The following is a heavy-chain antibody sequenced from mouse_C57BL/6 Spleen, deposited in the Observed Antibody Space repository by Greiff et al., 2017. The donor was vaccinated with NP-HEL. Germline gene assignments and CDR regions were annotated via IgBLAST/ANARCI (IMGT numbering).Heavy chain of an antibody. CDR3: ARGVITTVVATNFDV. D-gene: IGHD1-1*01. V-gene: IGHV1-80*01. J-gene: IGHJ1*03. CDR1: GYAFSSYW. Sequence: VKLMESGAELVKPGASVKISCKASGYAFSSYWMNWVKQRPGKGLEWIGQIYPGDGDTNYNGKFKGKATLTADKSSSTAYMQLSSLTSEDSAVYFCARGVITTVVATNFDVWGTGTTVTVSS. CDR2: IYPGDGDT.